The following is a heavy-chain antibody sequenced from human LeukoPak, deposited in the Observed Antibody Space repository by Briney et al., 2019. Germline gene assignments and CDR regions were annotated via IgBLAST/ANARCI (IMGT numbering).Heavy chain of an antibody. V-gene: IGHV3-23*03. D-gene: IGHD5-24*01. CDR2: IYSGGHT. CDR3: ARSTRDGYNHYHYYYMDV. CDR1: AFTFSSYA. Sequence: PGGSLRLSCAASAFTFSSYAMSWVRQAPGKGLEWVSVIYSGGHTYYTDSVKGRFTISRDNSNNTLYLYMNSLRPDDTAVYYCARSTRDGYNHYHYYYMDVWGKGTTVTVSS. J-gene: IGHJ6*03.